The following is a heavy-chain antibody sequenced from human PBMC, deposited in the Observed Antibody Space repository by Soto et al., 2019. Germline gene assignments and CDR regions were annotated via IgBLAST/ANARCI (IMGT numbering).Heavy chain of an antibody. V-gene: IGHV4-4*07. CDR3: ARALSSAAGLYFDF. J-gene: IGHJ4*02. CDR1: GGSISGYY. CDR2: IHTTDGT. Sequence: SETLSLTCTVSGGSISGYYWIWIRQPAGKGMEWIGRIHTTDGTDYNPSLKSRVTMSIDTSNNQFSLKLSSLTAADTAVYYCARALSSAAGLYFDFWGQGTLVTVSS. D-gene: IGHD6-13*01.